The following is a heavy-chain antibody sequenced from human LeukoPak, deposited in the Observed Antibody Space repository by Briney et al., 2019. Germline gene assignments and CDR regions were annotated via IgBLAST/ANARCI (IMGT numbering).Heavy chain of an antibody. D-gene: IGHD2-15*01. CDR1: GYSITHGFF. Sequence: SETLSLTCTVSGYSITHGFFWAWIRQPPGGGLEWIGSLYHSGTTYYNTSLKSRISTSVDTSKNQFSLKLRLVTAADTAVYYCARVEVPRDINDWYFDLWGRGTLVTVSS. V-gene: IGHV4-38-2*02. CDR3: ARVEVPRDINDWYFDL. CDR2: LYHSGTT. J-gene: IGHJ2*01.